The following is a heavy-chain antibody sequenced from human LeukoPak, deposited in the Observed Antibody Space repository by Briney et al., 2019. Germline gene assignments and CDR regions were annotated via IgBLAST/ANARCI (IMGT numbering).Heavy chain of an antibody. D-gene: IGHD1-26*01. CDR3: ARVKGYSGSFNRDFDY. CDR1: GFSFRSHW. V-gene: IGHV3-7*01. J-gene: IGHJ4*02. Sequence: GGSLRLSCAVSGFSFRSHWMSWVRQAPGKGPEWVANIKQGGIEKYYVDSVKGRFTISRDNAKNSLYLQMDSLRVEDTAVYYCARVKGYSGSFNRDFDYWGQGTLVTVSS. CDR2: IKQGGIEK.